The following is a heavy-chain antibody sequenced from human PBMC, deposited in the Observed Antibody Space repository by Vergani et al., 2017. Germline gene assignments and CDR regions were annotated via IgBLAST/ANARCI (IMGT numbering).Heavy chain of an antibody. CDR3: ARDTTVVTPGFDFQAYAFDI. CDR2: ISSSGSTI. J-gene: IGHJ3*02. D-gene: IGHD4-23*01. Sequence: VQLVESGGGLVQPGGSLRLSCAASGFTFSDYYMSWIRQAPGKGLEWVSYISSSGSTIYYADSVKGRFTISRDNAKNSLYLQMNSLRAEDTAVYYCARDTTVVTPGFDFQAYAFDIWGQGTMVTVSS. CDR1: GFTFSDYY. V-gene: IGHV3-11*01.